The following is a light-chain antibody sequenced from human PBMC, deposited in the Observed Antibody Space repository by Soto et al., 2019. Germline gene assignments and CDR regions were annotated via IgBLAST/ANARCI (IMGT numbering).Light chain of an antibody. V-gene: IGLV2-14*01. CDR2: EVN. CDR3: NSFTSSTTWV. J-gene: IGLJ3*02. CDR1: SSDVGGYNC. Sequence: QSALTQPASVSGSPGQSITISCTGTSSDVGGYNCVSWFQQHPGKAPKLLIYEVNNRPSGVSNRFSGSKSGNTASLTISGLQTEDEADYYCNSFTSSTTWVFGGGTKVTVL.